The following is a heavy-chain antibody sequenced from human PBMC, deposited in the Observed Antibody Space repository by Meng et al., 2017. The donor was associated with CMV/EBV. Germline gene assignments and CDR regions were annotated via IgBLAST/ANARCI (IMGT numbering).Heavy chain of an antibody. J-gene: IGHJ4*02. V-gene: IGHV4-39*07. CDR1: GGSISSSSYY. Sequence: SETLSLTCTVSGGSISSSSYYWSWIRQPPGKGLEWIGEINHSGSTNYNPSLKSRVTISVDTSKNQFSLKLSSVTAADTAVYYCASSTVVTDLDYWGQGTLVTVSS. CDR3: ASSTVVTDLDY. CDR2: INHSGST. D-gene: IGHD4-23*01.